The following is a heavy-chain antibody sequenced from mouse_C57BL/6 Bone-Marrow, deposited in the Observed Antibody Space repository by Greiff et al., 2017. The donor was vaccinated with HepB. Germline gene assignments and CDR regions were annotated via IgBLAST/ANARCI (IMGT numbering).Heavy chain of an antibody. CDR2: INPNNGGT. CDR3: AREGIYYGNYDWFAY. V-gene: IGHV1-26*01. J-gene: IGHJ3*01. Sequence: EVQLQQSGPELVKPGASVKISCKASGYTFTDYYMNWVKQSHGKSLEWIGDINPNNGGTSYNQKFKGKATLTVDKSSSTAYMELRILTSEDSAVYYCAREGIYYGNYDWFAYWGQGTLVTVSA. CDR1: GYTFTDYY. D-gene: IGHD2-1*01.